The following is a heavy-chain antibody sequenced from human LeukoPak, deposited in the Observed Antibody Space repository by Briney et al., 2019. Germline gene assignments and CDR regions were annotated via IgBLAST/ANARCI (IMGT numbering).Heavy chain of an antibody. CDR2: IYYSGST. J-gene: IGHJ6*03. Sequence: SETLSLTCTVSGGSISSSSYYWGWIRQPPGKGLEWIGCIYYSGSTYYNPSLKSRVTISVDTSKNQFSLKLSSVTAADTAVYYCARVLRDYDFWSGYYYYYYMDVWGKGTTVTVSS. D-gene: IGHD3-3*01. V-gene: IGHV4-39*07. CDR3: ARVLRDYDFWSGYYYYYYMDV. CDR1: GGSISSSSYY.